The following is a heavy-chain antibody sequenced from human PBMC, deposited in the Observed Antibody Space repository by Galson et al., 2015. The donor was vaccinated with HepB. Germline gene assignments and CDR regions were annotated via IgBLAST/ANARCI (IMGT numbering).Heavy chain of an antibody. V-gene: IGHV3-21*06. CDR3: VSSADGASFDS. Sequence: LRLSCAASGFIFSDYSMNWVRQAPGKGLEWVSHISSSSDYIYYGDSLEGRFIISRDDARNSLFLQMNDLRVEDTALYYCVSSADGASFDSWGQGSLVTVSA. CDR2: ISSSSDYI. J-gene: IGHJ4*02. CDR1: GFIFSDYS. D-gene: IGHD6-13*01.